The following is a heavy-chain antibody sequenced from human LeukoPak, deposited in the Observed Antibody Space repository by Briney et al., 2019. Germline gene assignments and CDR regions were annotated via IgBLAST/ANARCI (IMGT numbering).Heavy chain of an antibody. Sequence: GRSLRLSCAASGFTFSSFGMHWVRQAPGKGLEWVAVILYDGSNKYYADSVKGRFTISRDNSKNTLYLQMNSLRAEDTAVYYCARTRYDSSGYYHSAPFDYWGQGTLVTVSS. D-gene: IGHD3-22*01. CDR3: ARTRYDSSGYYHSAPFDY. CDR1: GFTFSSFG. CDR2: ILYDGSNK. V-gene: IGHV3-30*19. J-gene: IGHJ4*02.